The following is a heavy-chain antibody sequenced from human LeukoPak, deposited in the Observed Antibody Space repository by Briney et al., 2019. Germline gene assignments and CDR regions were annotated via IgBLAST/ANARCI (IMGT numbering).Heavy chain of an antibody. Sequence: GGSLRLSCEASGFTFSSYAIRWVRQAPGTGLEWVSSIPGSGGATYYAESVRGRFTISRDNSKNTLYLLMNSLIPEDTAVYYCAREVVSIPSYFDSWGQGTLVTVSS. CDR2: IPGSGGAT. V-gene: IGHV3-23*01. CDR3: AREVVSIPSYFDS. CDR1: GFTFSSYA. J-gene: IGHJ4*02. D-gene: IGHD2-15*01.